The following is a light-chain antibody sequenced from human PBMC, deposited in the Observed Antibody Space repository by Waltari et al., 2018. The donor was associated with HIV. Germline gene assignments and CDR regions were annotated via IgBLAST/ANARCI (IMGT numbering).Light chain of an antibody. CDR3: MQTTQFPYT. J-gene: IGKJ2*01. V-gene: IGKV2-24*01. CDR1: QTLLHDDGRTY. CDR2: KVS. Sequence: IVLTQPPLSSPVTLGQPASISCRSSQTLLHDDGRTYLNWLHQRPGQPPRLLIYKVSYRFSGVPDRFSGSGAKTEFTLKITSIEPDDVWVLYCMQTTQFPYTFGQGTKLEI.